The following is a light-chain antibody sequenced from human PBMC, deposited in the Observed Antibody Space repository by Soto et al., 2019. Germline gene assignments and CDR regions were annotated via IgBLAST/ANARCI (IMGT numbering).Light chain of an antibody. CDR2: EVS. CDR1: STDVGSYNR. J-gene: IGLJ2*01. V-gene: IGLV2-18*02. CDR3: SSYTSSNSVV. Sequence: QSALTQPPSVSGSPGQSVTISCTGTSTDVGSYNRVSWYQQPPGTAPKLMIYEVSYRPSGVPDRFSGSKSGNMASLTISGLQAEDEADYYCSSYTSSNSVVFGGGTKLTVL.